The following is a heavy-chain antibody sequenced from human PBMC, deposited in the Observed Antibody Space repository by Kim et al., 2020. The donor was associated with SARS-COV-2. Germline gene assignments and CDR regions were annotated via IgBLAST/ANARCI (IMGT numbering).Heavy chain of an antibody. CDR1: GFTFSSYA. CDR3: AKDGEGIAAFFLSRQNWFDP. D-gene: IGHD6-13*01. J-gene: IGHJ5*02. CDR2: ISGSGGST. Sequence: GGSLRLSCAASGFTFSSYAMSWVRQAPGKGLEWVSAISGSGGSTYYADSVKGRFTISRDNSKNTLYLQMNSLRAEDTAVYYCAKDGEGIAAFFLSRQNWFDPWGQGTLVTVSS. V-gene: IGHV3-23*01.